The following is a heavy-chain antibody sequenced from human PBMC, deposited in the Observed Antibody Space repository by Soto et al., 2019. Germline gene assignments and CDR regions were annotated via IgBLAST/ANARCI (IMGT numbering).Heavy chain of an antibody. CDR2: ISSSGSST. CDR3: ERDVYCSGGSCYSDY. V-gene: IGHV3-23*01. D-gene: IGHD2-15*01. J-gene: IGHJ4*02. Sequence: GGSLRLSCAASGFTFSSYAMSWVRQAPGKGLEWVSDISSSGSSTYYADSVKGRFTISRDNAKNSLYLQMNSLRAEDTAVYYCERDVYCSGGSCYSDYWGQGTLVTVSS. CDR1: GFTFSSYA.